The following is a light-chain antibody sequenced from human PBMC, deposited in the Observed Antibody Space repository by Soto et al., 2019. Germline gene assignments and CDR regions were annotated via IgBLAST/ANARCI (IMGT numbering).Light chain of an antibody. CDR2: CGS. Sequence: ERVLTQCPGPLSLSPGERATFSCRASQSVTSIYLAWYQQKPGQAPRLLISCGSTMATGIPDRFSGSAAGTDSTLTISKLEPQDFTVYYGQQYGSSPLSVGGCTKLE. CDR1: QSVTSIY. V-gene: IGKV3-20*01. J-gene: IGKJ4*01. CDR3: QQYGSSPLS.